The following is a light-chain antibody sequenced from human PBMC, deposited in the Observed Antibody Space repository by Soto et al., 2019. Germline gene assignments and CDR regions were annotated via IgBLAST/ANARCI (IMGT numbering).Light chain of an antibody. J-gene: IGLJ1*01. CDR2: DVS. CDR1: SSDFGGYNY. V-gene: IGLV2-14*01. CDR3: SSYTSSSTLYV. Sequence: QSVLTQPASVSGSPGQSITISCTATSSDFGGYNYVSWYQQHPGKAPKLMIYDVSNRPSGVSNRFSGSKSGNTASLTISGLQAEDEADYYCSSYTSSSTLYVFGTGTKVTVL.